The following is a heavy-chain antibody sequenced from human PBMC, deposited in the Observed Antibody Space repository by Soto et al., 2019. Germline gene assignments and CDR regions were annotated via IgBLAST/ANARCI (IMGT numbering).Heavy chain of an antibody. D-gene: IGHD2-2*02. CDR1: GYTFSTYG. V-gene: IGHV1-18*01. CDR3: ARVKVPAAILGAFDL. Sequence: QAQLVQSGGEMRKPGASVKVSCKASGYTFSTYGLTWVRQAPGQGLEWMGWINPLKGDTNSAARFQDRLTMTTDTSTRTAYMELRTRTSDDTAVYYCARVKVPAAILGAFDLWGQGKVVTVSS. CDR2: INPLKGDT. J-gene: IGHJ3*01.